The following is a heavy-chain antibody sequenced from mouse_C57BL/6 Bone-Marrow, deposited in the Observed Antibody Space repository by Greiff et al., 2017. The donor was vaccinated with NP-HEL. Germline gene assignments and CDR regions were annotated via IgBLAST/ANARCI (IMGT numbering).Heavy chain of an antibody. J-gene: IGHJ4*01. V-gene: IGHV6-3*01. CDR2: IGLTAGNYET. CDR1: GFTFTSYW. D-gene: IGHD2-5*01. CDR3: TCYYSNYYAIDY. Sequence: EVKLVESGAGLVQPGGSLNLSCVASGFTFTSYWMNWVRQSPGKGLEWVGEIGLTAGNYETNYEESVKGRFTISREDSKGSVYLQMNNLRAEDTGSEYCTCYYSNYYAIDYWGQGTSVTVSS.